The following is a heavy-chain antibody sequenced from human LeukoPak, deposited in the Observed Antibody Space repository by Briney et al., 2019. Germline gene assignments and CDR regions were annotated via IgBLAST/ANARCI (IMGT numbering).Heavy chain of an antibody. CDR1: GFTFGSYW. V-gene: IGHV3-74*01. D-gene: IGHD5-12*01. CDR3: ARDIFRGYRGGGFDY. CDR2: INSDGSST. Sequence: PGGSLRLSCAASGFTFGSYWMHWVRQAPGKGLVWVSRINSDGSSTSYADSVKGRFTISRDNAKNTLYLQMNSLRAEDTAVYYCARDIFRGYRGGGFDYWGQGTLVTVSS. J-gene: IGHJ4*02.